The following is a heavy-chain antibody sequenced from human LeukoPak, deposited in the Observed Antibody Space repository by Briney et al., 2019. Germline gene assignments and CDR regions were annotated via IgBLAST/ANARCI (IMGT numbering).Heavy chain of an antibody. CDR1: GYTFTDYY. Sequence: ASVKVSCRASGYTFTDYYIHWVRQAPGQGLEWMGWINPDNGGTNYAQKFQGRVTMTRDTSIRTVYMDLSRLRSDDTAAFYCTREARVGNWFDPWGQGTQVTVSS. D-gene: IGHD2-2*01. J-gene: IGHJ5*02. CDR2: INPDNGGT. CDR3: TREARVGNWFDP. V-gene: IGHV1-2*02.